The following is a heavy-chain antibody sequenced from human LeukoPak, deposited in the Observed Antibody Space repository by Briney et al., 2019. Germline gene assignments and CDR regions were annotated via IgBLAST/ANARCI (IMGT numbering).Heavy chain of an antibody. CDR1: GFTFSSYG. Sequence: GGSLRLSCAASGFTFSSYGMHWVRQAPGKGLEWVAVIWYDGSNKYYADSVKGRFTISRDNSKNTLYLQMNSLRAEDTAVYYCARQDCSSTSCLIDDWGQGTLVTVSS. CDR3: ARQDCSSTSCLIDD. D-gene: IGHD2-2*01. J-gene: IGHJ4*02. CDR2: IWYDGSNK. V-gene: IGHV3-33*01.